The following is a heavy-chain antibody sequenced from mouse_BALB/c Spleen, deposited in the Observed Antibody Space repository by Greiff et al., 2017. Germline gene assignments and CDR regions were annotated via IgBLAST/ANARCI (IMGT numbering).Heavy chain of an antibody. J-gene: IGHJ4*01. CDR3: ARDRDYRYDDAMDY. V-gene: IGHV3-6*02. Sequence: EVKLVESGPGLVKPSQSLSLTCSVTGYSITSGYYWNWIRQFPGNKLEWMGYISYDGSNNYKPSLKNRISITRDTSKNQFFLKLNSVTTEDTATYYCARDRDYRYDDAMDYWGQGTSVTVSS. D-gene: IGHD2-14*01. CDR2: ISYDGSN. CDR1: GYSITSGYY.